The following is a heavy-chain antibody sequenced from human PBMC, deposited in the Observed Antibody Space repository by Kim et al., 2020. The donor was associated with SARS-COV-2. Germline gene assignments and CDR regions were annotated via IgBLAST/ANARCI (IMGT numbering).Heavy chain of an antibody. CDR1: GYTFTSYA. J-gene: IGHJ4*02. CDR3: ARDDCSSTSCYILGFDY. CDR2: INAGNGNT. V-gene: IGHV1-3*01. Sequence: ASVKVSCKASGYTFTSYAMHWVRQAPGQRLEWMGWINAGNGNTKYSQKFQGRVTITRDTSASTAYMALSSLRSEDTAVYYCARDDCSSTSCYILGFDYWGQGTLVTVSS. D-gene: IGHD2-2*02.